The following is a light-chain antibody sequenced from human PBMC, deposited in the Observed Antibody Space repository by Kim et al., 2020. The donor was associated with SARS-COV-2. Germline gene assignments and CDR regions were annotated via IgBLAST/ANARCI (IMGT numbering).Light chain of an antibody. Sequence: SYELTQPPSVSMSPGQTASITCSGDKLGDKYACWYQQKPGQSPVLVIYQDSKRPSGIPERFSRSNSGNTATLTISGTQAMDEADYYCQAWDSSTYVFGTGTKVTVL. J-gene: IGLJ1*01. CDR2: QDS. V-gene: IGLV3-1*01. CDR1: KLGDKY. CDR3: QAWDSSTYV.